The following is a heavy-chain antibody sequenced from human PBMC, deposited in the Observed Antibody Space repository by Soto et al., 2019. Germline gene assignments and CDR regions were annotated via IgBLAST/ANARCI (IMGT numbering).Heavy chain of an antibody. Sequence: SETLSLTCTVSGGSISSSSYCWGWIRQPPGKGLEWIGSIYYSGSTYYNPSLKSRVTISVDTSKNQFSLKLSSVTAADTAVYYCVRRPIVVVVAAHIGNYMDVWGKGTTVTVSS. CDR1: GGSISSSSYC. CDR2: IYYSGST. V-gene: IGHV4-39*01. D-gene: IGHD2-15*01. J-gene: IGHJ6*03. CDR3: VRRPIVVVVAAHIGNYMDV.